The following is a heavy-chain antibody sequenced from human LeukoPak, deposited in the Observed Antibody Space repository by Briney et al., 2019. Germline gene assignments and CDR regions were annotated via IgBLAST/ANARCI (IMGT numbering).Heavy chain of an antibody. CDR1: GGSISSGGYY. CDR2: IYHSGST. CDR3: ARAFRELPAGVDY. J-gene: IGHJ4*02. V-gene: IGHV4-30-2*01. Sequence: SETLSLTCTVSGGSISSGGYYWSWIRQPPGKGLEWIGYIYHSGSTYYNPSLKSRVTISVDRSKNQFSLKLSSVTAADTAVYYCARAFRELPAGVDYWGQGTLVTVSS. D-gene: IGHD1-26*01.